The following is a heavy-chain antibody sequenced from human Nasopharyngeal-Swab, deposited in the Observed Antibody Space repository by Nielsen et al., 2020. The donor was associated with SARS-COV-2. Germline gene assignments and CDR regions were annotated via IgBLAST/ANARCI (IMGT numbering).Heavy chain of an antibody. J-gene: IGHJ3*02. CDR1: GYTFTSYG. CDR3: AGDAAVAGTKAFDI. V-gene: IGHV1-18*01. CDR2: ISAYNGNT. Sequence: ASVKVSCKASGYTFTSYGISWVRQAPGQGLEWMGWISAYNGNTNYAQKLQGRVTMTTDTSTSTAYMELRSLRSDGTAVYYCAGDAAVAGTKAFDIWGQGTMVTVSS. D-gene: IGHD6-19*01.